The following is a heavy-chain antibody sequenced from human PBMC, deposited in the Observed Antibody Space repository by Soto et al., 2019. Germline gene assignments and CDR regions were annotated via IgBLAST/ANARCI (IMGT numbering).Heavy chain of an antibody. D-gene: IGHD1-26*01. V-gene: IGHV1-2*02. Sequence: QEQLEQSGAELKKPGASVMVSCKASRYSFSGYYFHWVRQAPGQWPEGMGWINSDLGGTNYAKRFQGRVSMTRATSTMMFYVELSSLRSADTAVYFCARKHSVGGSTVILGDEAFDLWGQGTLITV. CDR2: INSDLGGT. CDR3: ARKHSVGGSTVILGDEAFDL. CDR1: RYSFSGYY. J-gene: IGHJ3*01.